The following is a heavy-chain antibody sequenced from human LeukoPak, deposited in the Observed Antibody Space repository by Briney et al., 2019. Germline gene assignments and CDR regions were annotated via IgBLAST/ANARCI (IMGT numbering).Heavy chain of an antibody. J-gene: IGHJ6*03. Sequence: GGTLRLSCAASGFIFSSHGMSWVRQAPGKGLEWVSAISGSGGSTYYADSVKGRFTISRDNSKNTLYLQMNSLRAEDTAVYYCAKGGGLWFGELSYYMDVWGKGTTVTISS. V-gene: IGHV3-23*01. D-gene: IGHD3-10*01. CDR2: ISGSGGST. CDR1: GFIFSSHG. CDR3: AKGGGLWFGELSYYMDV.